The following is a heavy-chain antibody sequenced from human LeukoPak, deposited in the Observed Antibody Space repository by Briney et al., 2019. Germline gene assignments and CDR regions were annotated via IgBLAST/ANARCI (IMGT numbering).Heavy chain of an antibody. J-gene: IGHJ3*02. Sequence: GASVKVSCKASGFTFTSSAVQWVRQARGQRLEWIGWIVVGSGNTNYAQKFQERVTITRDMSTSTAYMELSSLRSEDTAVYYCAADEATYYYDSSGYEIWGQGTMVTVSS. V-gene: IGHV1-58*01. CDR1: GFTFTSSA. CDR3: AADEATYYYDSSGYEI. CDR2: IVVGSGNT. D-gene: IGHD3-22*01.